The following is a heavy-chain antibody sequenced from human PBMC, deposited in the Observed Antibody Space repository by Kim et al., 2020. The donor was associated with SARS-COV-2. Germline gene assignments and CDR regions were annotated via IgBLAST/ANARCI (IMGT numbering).Heavy chain of an antibody. CDR2: ISYDGSNK. J-gene: IGHJ4*02. CDR3: ARVLSGSYDSEYFDY. CDR1: GFTFSSYA. V-gene: IGHV3-30*04. Sequence: GGSLRLSCAASGFTFSSYAMHWVRQAPGKGLEWVAVISYDGSNKYYADSVKGRFTISRDNSKNTLYLQMNSLRAEDTAVYYCARVLSGSYDSEYFDYWGQGTLVTVSS. D-gene: IGHD1-26*01.